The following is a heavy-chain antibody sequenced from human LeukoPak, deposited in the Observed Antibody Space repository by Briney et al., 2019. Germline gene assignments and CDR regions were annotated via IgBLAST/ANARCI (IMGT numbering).Heavy chain of an antibody. D-gene: IGHD6-6*01. Sequence: GGSLRLSCAASGFIFSNYAMSWVRQAPGKGLEWVSSISSGSTYMYYADSVKGRFTISRDNAKNSMYLQMNSLRVEDTAVYYCGRVGGRSKAAKGDAFDIWGQGTMVTVSS. CDR3: GRVGGRSKAAKGDAFDI. J-gene: IGHJ3*02. CDR1: GFIFSNYA. CDR2: ISSGSTYM. V-gene: IGHV3-21*01.